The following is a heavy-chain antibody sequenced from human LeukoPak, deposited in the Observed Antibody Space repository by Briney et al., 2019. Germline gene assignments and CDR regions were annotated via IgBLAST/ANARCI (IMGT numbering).Heavy chain of an antibody. Sequence: GGSLRLSCSASGFTFSSYAMHWVRQAPGKGLEYVSAISSNGGSTYYADSVKGRFTISRDNSKNTLYLQMSSLRAEDTAVSYCVPSSGYSLDYWGQGTLVTVSS. J-gene: IGHJ4*02. CDR1: GFTFSSYA. V-gene: IGHV3-64D*06. CDR3: VPSSGYSLDY. CDR2: ISSNGGST. D-gene: IGHD3-22*01.